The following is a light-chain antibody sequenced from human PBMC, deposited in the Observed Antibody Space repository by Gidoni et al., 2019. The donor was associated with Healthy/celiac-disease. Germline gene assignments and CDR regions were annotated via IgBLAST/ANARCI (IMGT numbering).Light chain of an antibody. CDR3: QQRSNWPPGYT. J-gene: IGKJ2*01. CDR2: DAS. Sequence: EIVLTQYPATLSLSPGERATLSCRASQSVSSYLAWYHQKPGQAPRLLIYDASNRATGIPARFSGSGSGTYFTLTISSLEPEDFAVYYCQQRSNWPPGYTFGQGTKLEIK. V-gene: IGKV3-11*01. CDR1: QSVSSY.